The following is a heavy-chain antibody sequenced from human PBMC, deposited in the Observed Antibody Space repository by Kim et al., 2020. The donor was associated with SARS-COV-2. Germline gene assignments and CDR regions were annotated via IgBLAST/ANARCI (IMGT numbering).Heavy chain of an antibody. CDR2: VTYDGRA. V-gene: IGHV4-39*01. Sequence: SETLSLTCTVSGASISSNLFHWGWIRQSPGRGLEWIGAVTYDGRAFHNPSLKTRVTITLDAPVDQSSLQLTSVTAADTAVYFCAATIHLDPVDYWGQ. D-gene: IGHD3-3*01. J-gene: IGHJ4*02. CDR3: AATIHLDPVDY. CDR1: GASISSNLFH.